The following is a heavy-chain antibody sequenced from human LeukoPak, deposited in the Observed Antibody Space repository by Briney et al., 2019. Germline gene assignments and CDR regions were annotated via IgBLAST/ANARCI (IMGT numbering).Heavy chain of an antibody. Sequence: ASVKVSCKASGGTFSSYAISWVRQAPGQGLEWMGWINPNSGGTNYAQKFQGRVTMTRDTSISTAYMELSRLRSDDTAVYYCAREGTSYLFDYWGQGTLVTVSS. J-gene: IGHJ4*02. CDR2: INPNSGGT. CDR1: GGTFSSYA. CDR3: AREGTSYLFDY. V-gene: IGHV1-2*02. D-gene: IGHD2-2*01.